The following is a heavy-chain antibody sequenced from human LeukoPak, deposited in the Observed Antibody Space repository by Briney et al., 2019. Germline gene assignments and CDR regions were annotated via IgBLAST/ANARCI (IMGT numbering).Heavy chain of an antibody. V-gene: IGHV4-61*09. CDR3: ASRSHSGYDY. D-gene: IGHD5-12*01. Sequence: SQTLSLTCTVSGGSISSGRYCWSWIRQPAGKGLEWIGHIHTSGSTNYNPSLKSRLTISVDTSKNQFSLKLSSVIAADTAVYYCASRSHSGYDYWGQGTLVTVSS. CDR1: GGSISSGRYC. CDR2: IHTSGST. J-gene: IGHJ4*02.